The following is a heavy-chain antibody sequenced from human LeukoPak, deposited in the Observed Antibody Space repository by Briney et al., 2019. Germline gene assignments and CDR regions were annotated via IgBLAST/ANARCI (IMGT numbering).Heavy chain of an antibody. V-gene: IGHV3-48*04. CDR3: AKDTPTLTYYDFWSGYGYYMDV. Sequence: GGFLRLSCAASGFTFSSYSMNWVRQAPGKGLEWVSYISISGNMIYYADSVKGRFTISRDNAKNSLYLQMNSLRAGDTAVYYCAKDTPTLTYYDFWSGYGYYMDVWGKGTTVTVSS. D-gene: IGHD3-3*01. CDR2: ISISGNMI. J-gene: IGHJ6*03. CDR1: GFTFSSYS.